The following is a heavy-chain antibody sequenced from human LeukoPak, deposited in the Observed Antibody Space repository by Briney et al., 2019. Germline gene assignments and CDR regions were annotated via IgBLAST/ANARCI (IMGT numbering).Heavy chain of an antibody. CDR3: ARVPRRGYSYGLADY. J-gene: IGHJ4*02. V-gene: IGHV4-4*07. CDR2: IYTSGST. CDR1: GGSISSYY. D-gene: IGHD5-18*01. Sequence: SETLSLTCTVSGGSISSYYCTWIRQPAGKGLEWIGRIYTSGSTNYNPSLKSRVTMSVDTSKNQFSLKLSSVTAADTAVYYCARVPRRGYSYGLADYWGQGTLVTVSS.